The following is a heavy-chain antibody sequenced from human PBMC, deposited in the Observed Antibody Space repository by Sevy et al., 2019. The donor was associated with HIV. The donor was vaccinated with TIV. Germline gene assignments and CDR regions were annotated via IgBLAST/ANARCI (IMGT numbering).Heavy chain of an antibody. J-gene: IGHJ4*02. CDR2: ISGSGYI. V-gene: IGHV3-21*01. Sequence: GGSLRLSCVLSGFLFSNYSMIWVRQAPGKGLKWVSSISGSGYISYAESMKGRFTISGDKDKNSLYLQMRNVRPEDTAVDYCTRAHRGGHTYSFDYWGQGTLVTVSS. CDR3: TRAHRGGHTYSFDY. CDR1: GFLFSNYS. D-gene: IGHD2-15*01.